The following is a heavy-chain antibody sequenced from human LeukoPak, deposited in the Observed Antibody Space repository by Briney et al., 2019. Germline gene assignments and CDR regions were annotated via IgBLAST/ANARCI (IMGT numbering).Heavy chain of an antibody. CDR3: ARDPFDF. V-gene: IGHV3-48*03. CDR2: ISSGGSAI. J-gene: IGHJ3*01. CDR1: GFTFSSSE. Sequence: GGSLRLSCAASGFTFSSSEMNWVRQAPGKGLDWVSFISSGGSAIYYADSVKGRFTISRDNAQSTLYLQMSNLRAEDTAVYYCARDPFDFWGQGTMVTVSS.